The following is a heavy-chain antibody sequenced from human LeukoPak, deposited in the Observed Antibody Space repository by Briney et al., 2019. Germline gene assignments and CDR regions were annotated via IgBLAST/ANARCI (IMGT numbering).Heavy chain of an antibody. V-gene: IGHV1-46*01. CDR1: GYTFTSYY. Sequence: ASVKVSCKASGYTFTSYYVHWVRQAPGQGLQWMGIINPLGGATSSARKFQGRVIMTRDTSTSTVYMELSSLTSEDTAMYYCARAGGEYCSSTTCYNDYWGQGTLVTVSS. D-gene: IGHD2-2*02. CDR2: INPLGGAT. J-gene: IGHJ4*02. CDR3: ARAGGEYCSSTTCYNDY.